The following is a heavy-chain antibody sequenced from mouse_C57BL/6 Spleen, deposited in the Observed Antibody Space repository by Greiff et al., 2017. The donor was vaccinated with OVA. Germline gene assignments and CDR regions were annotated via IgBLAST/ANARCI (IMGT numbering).Heavy chain of an antibody. D-gene: IGHD2-5*01. CDR2: ISYDGSN. CDR3: AREVSYYSNYVGDDVDY. V-gene: IGHV3-6*01. CDR1: GYSITSGYY. J-gene: IGHJ2*01. Sequence: EVQLQESGPGLVKPSQSLSLTCSVTGYSITSGYYWTLIRPFPGNHLEWMGIISYDGSNNYNQSLKNRISITRDKSKNQFFLKLKSVTTDNTATYYCAREVSYYSNYVGDDVDYWGQGTTLTVSS.